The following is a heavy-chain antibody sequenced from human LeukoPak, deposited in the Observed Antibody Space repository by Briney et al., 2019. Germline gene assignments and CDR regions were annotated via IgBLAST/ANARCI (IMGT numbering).Heavy chain of an antibody. J-gene: IGHJ4*02. CDR3: ARQDYGGNSDLDY. Sequence: ASVKVSCKASGYTFTSYYMHWVRQAPGQGLEWMGWINTNTGNPTYAQGFTGRFVFSLDTSVSTAYLQISSLKAEDTAVYYCARQDYGGNSDLDYWGQGTLVTVSS. CDR1: GYTFTSYY. D-gene: IGHD4-23*01. V-gene: IGHV7-4-1*02. CDR2: INTNTGNP.